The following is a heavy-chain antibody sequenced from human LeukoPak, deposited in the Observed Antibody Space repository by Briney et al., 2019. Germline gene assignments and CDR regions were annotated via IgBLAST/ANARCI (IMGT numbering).Heavy chain of an antibody. CDR2: IYYSGST. CDR1: GGSISSYY. D-gene: IGHD5-24*01. Sequence: SETLSLTCTVSGGSISSYYWSWIRQPPGKGLEWIGYIYYSGSTNYNPSLKSRVTISVDTSKNQFSLKLSSVTAADTAVYYCARVHDNSVRLDPWGQGTLVTVSS. CDR3: ARVHDNSVRLDP. V-gene: IGHV4-59*01. J-gene: IGHJ5*02.